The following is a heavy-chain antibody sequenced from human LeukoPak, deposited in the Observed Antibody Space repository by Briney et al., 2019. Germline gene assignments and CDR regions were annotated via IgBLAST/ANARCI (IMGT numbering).Heavy chain of an antibody. D-gene: IGHD2-21*02. J-gene: IGHJ4*02. CDR1: GYTFTSYD. Sequence: EASVKVSCKASGYTFTSYDINWVRQAPGQGLEWMGWISAYNGNTNYAQKLQGRVTMTTDTSTSTAYMELRSLRSDDTAVYYCAGDRGDYYFDYWGQGTLVTVSS. CDR3: AGDRGDYYFDY. CDR2: ISAYNGNT. V-gene: IGHV1-18*01.